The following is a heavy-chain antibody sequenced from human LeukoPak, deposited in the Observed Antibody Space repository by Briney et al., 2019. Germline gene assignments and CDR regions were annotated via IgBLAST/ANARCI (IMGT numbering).Heavy chain of an antibody. V-gene: IGHV1-18*01. CDR1: GYTFTSYG. CDR2: ISAYNGNT. Sequence: GASVKVSCKASGYTFTSYGLSWVRQAPGQGLEWMGWISAYNGNTKHAQKLQGRVTMTRDTSTSTAYMELRSLRSDDTAVYYCATNGGEDTAMAANKDYWGQGTLVTVSS. CDR3: ATNGGEDTAMAANKDY. D-gene: IGHD5-18*01. J-gene: IGHJ4*02.